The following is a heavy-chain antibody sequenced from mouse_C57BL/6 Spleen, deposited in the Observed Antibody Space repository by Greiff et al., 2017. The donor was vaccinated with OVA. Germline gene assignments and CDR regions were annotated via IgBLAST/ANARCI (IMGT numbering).Heavy chain of an antibody. D-gene: IGHD1-1*01. V-gene: IGHV1-18*01. J-gene: IGHJ2*01. CDR3: ARFYGSSYEGLWYFDY. Sequence: VQLQQSGPELVKPGASVKIPCKASGYTFTDYNMDWVKQSHGKSLEWIGDINPNNGGTIYNQKFKGKATLTVDKSSSTAYMELRSLTSEDTAVYYCARFYGSSYEGLWYFDYWGQGTTLTVSS. CDR1: GYTFTDYN. CDR2: INPNNGGT.